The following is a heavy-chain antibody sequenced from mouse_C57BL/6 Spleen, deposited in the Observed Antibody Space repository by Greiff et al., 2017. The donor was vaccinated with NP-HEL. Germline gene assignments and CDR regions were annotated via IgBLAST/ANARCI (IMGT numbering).Heavy chain of an antibody. CDR1: GFTFSDYY. CDR3: ARGSYDYAMDY. J-gene: IGHJ4*01. CDR2: INYDGSST. V-gene: IGHV5-16*01. Sequence: EVKLMESEGGLVQPGSSMKLSCTASGFTFSDYYMAWVRQVPEKGLEWVANINYDGSSTYYLDSLKSRFIISRDNAKNILYLQMSSLKSEDTATYYCARGSYDYAMDYWGQGTSVTVSS. D-gene: IGHD1-1*01.